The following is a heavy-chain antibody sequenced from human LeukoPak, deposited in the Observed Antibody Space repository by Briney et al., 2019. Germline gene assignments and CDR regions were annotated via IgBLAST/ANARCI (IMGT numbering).Heavy chain of an antibody. CDR3: ARVGYGDYLYFDY. CDR1: GFTVSSNY. J-gene: IGHJ4*02. Sequence: PGWSLRLSCAASGFTVSSNYMSWVRQAPGKGLEWVSVIYSGGSTYYADSVKGRFTISRDNSKNTLYLQMNSLRAEDTAVYYCARVGYGDYLYFDYWGQGTLVTVSS. CDR2: IYSGGST. V-gene: IGHV3-66*01. D-gene: IGHD4-17*01.